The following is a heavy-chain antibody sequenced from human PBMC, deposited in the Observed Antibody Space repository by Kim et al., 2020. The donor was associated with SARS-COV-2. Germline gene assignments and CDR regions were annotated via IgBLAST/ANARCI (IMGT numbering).Heavy chain of an antibody. D-gene: IGHD5-18*01. Sequence: NPSLQSRVTVTVDTSKNHFSLKLSSVTAADTAVYFCARRTRRYSYGYFDYWGQGTLVTVSS. CDR3: ARRTRRYSYGYFDY. J-gene: IGHJ4*02. V-gene: IGHV4-39*02.